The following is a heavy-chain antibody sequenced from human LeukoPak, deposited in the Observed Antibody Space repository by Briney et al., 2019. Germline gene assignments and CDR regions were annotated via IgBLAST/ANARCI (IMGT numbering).Heavy chain of an antibody. CDR2: IHHSGTT. V-gene: IGHV4-38-2*02. J-gene: IGHJ4*02. Sequence: SETLSLTCTVSGYSISSGFYWGWIRRSPGKGLEWIGTIHHSGTTYYNPSLKSRVTISVDTSKNQFSLNLRSVTAADTAVYYCARGFRGDNFDYWGQGTLVTVSS. CDR1: GYSISSGFY. D-gene: IGHD7-27*01. CDR3: ARGFRGDNFDY.